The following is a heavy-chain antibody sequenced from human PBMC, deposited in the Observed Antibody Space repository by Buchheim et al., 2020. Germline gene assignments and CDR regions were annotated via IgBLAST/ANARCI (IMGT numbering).Heavy chain of an antibody. J-gene: IGHJ5*02. CDR2: VFSSGSS. Sequence: QLQESGPGLVKPSQTLSLTCTVSGGSISSGSYYWSWIRQPAGKGLEWIGRVFSSGSSNYNPSLKSRITISVDTSKNSFSLKLTAVTAADTAVYYCARVPLYSSGTTGYWFDPWGLGTL. CDR3: ARVPLYSSGTTGYWFDP. V-gene: IGHV4-61*02. D-gene: IGHD4-17*01. CDR1: GGSISSGSYY.